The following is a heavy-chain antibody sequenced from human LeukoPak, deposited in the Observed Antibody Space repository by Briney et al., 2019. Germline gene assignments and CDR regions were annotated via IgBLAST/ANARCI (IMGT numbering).Heavy chain of an antibody. Sequence: SETLSLTCTVSGGSISSGGYYWSRIRQPPGKGLEWIGYIYHSGSTYYNLSLKSRVTISVDRSKNQFSLKLSSVTAADTAVYYCARGLGVDTHYYYYMDVWGKGTTVTVSS. CDR3: ARGLGVDTHYYYYMDV. CDR2: IYHSGST. V-gene: IGHV4-30-2*01. J-gene: IGHJ6*03. CDR1: GGSISSGGYY. D-gene: IGHD5-18*01.